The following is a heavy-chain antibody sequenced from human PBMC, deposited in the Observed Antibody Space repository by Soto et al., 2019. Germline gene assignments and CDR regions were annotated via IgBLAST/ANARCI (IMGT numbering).Heavy chain of an antibody. J-gene: IGHJ6*02. Sequence: GGSLRLSCAASGLTFRNYAMSWVRQAPGKGLEWVSTISGSGGSTYYADSVKGRFTISRDNSKSTLYLQMNSLRAEDTALYYCAKGRSYYYYYGVDVWGQGTTVTVSS. V-gene: IGHV3-23*01. CDR1: GLTFRNYA. CDR3: AKGRSYYYYYGVDV. CDR2: ISGSGGST.